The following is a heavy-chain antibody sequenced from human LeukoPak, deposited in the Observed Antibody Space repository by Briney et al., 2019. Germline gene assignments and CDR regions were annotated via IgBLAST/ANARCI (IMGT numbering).Heavy chain of an antibody. D-gene: IGHD1-26*01. J-gene: IGHJ4*02. CDR2: MYYSGST. CDR1: GGSISSSSYY. CDR3: ARNSGSYYADFDY. Sequence: ASETLSLTCTVSGGSISSSSYYWGWIRQPPGKGLEWIGSMYYSGSTYYNPSLKSRVTMSVDTSKNHFSLKLSSVTAADTAVYYCARNSGSYYADFDYWGQGTLVTVSS. V-gene: IGHV4-39*02.